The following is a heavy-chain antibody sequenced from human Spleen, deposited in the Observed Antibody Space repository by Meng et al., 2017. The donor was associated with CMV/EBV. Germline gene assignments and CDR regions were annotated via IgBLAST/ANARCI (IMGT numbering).Heavy chain of an antibody. J-gene: IGHJ6*02. CDR1: GGSISSSNYY. CDR2: ISYSGST. D-gene: IGHD4/OR15-4a*01. Sequence: GSLRLSCTVSGGSISSSNYYWGWIRQPPGKGLEWIGTISYSGSTYYNPSLKSRVTISVDTSKNYFSLNLNSVTAADTALYYCARSHSANWYYGMDVWGLGTTVTVSS. V-gene: IGHV4-39*07. CDR3: ARSHSANWYYGMDV.